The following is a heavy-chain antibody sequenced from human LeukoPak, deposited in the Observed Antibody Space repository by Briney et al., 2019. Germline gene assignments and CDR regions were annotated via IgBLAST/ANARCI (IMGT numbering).Heavy chain of an antibody. Sequence: GGSLRLSCAASGFTVSGNYMSWVRQAPGKGLEWVSLLYSGGSTYYADSVKGRFSISRDSSKNTLYLQMNSLRAEDTAVYYCASRDKGYYYGMDVWGQGTTVTVSS. CDR2: LYSGGST. D-gene: IGHD5-24*01. V-gene: IGHV3-66*01. J-gene: IGHJ6*02. CDR3: ASRDKGYYYGMDV. CDR1: GFTVSGNY.